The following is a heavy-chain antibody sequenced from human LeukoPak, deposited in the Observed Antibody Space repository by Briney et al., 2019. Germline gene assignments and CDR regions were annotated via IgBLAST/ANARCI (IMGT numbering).Heavy chain of an antibody. D-gene: IGHD2-21*01. Sequence: SSETLSLTCTVSGGSISSYYWSWIRQPPGKGLEWIGYIYHSGSTNYNPSLKSRVTISVDTSKNQFSLKLSSVTAADTAVYYCSGGRGLRRPICFWGQGSL. CDR3: SGGRGLRRPICF. CDR1: GGSISSYY. J-gene: IGHJ4*03. V-gene: IGHV4-59*01. CDR2: IYHSGST.